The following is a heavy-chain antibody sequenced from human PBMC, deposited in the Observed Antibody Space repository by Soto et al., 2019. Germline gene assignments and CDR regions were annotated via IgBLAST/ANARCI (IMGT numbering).Heavy chain of an antibody. J-gene: IGHJ4*02. D-gene: IGHD1-26*01. CDR2: ISYDGSNK. Sequence: PGGSLRLSYAASGFTFSSYGMHWVRQAPGKGLEWVAVISYDGSNKYYADSVKGRFTISRDNSKNTLYLQMNSLRAEDTAVYYCAKEGEWELLLYMPFRYYFDYWGQGTLVTVPQ. V-gene: IGHV3-30*18. CDR3: AKEGEWELLLYMPFRYYFDY. CDR1: GFTFSSYG.